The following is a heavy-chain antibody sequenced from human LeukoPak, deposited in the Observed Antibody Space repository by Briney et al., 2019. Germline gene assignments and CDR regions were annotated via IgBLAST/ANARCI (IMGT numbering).Heavy chain of an antibody. Sequence: SETLSLTCTVSGGFISSYYWSWIRQPPGKGLEWIGYFYYSGTTNYNPSLKSRVTISVDTSKNQFSLKLSSVTAADTAAYYCARHLGYCSTTNCLSWFDPWGQGTLVTVSS. CDR3: ARHLGYCSTTNCLSWFDP. D-gene: IGHD2-2*01. CDR1: GGFISSYY. J-gene: IGHJ5*02. V-gene: IGHV4-59*08. CDR2: FYYSGTT.